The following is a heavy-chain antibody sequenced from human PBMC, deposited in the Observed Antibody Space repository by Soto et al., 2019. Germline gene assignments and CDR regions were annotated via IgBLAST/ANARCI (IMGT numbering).Heavy chain of an antibody. D-gene: IGHD2-15*01. CDR1: GYTFTSYG. J-gene: IGHJ4*02. CDR2: ISAYNGNT. CDR3: ARVTRRVVVVAETDY. V-gene: IGHV1-18*01. Sequence: QVQLVQSGAEVKKPGASVKVSCKASGYTFTSYGISWVRQAPGQGLEWMGWISAYNGNTNYAQKLQGRVTMTTDTSTSTAYMELRSLRSDDTAVYYFARVTRRVVVVAETDYWGQGTLVTVSS.